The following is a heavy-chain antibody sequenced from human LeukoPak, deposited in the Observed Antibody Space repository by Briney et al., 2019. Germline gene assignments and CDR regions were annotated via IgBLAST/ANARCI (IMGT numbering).Heavy chain of an antibody. CDR3: ARGPFSSGWYSYYFDY. D-gene: IGHD6-19*01. V-gene: IGHV4-61*08. CDR1: GGSISSGGYS. Sequence: KTSQTLSLTCAVSGGSISSGGYSWSWIRQPPGKGLEWIGSIYYSGSTNYNPSLKSRGTISVDTSKNQFSLKLSSVTAADTAVYYCARGPFSSGWYSYYFDYWGQGTLVTVSS. J-gene: IGHJ4*02. CDR2: IYYSGST.